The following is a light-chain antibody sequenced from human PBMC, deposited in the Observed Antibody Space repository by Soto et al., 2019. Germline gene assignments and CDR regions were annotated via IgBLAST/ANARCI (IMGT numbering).Light chain of an antibody. Sequence: DIRMTQSPSAMSASVGDRVTITCRASQGISNYLVRLQQKPGKGPKRVISAASTLQSGVPSRFSGSGSGTEFTLTISSLQPEDFATYYCLQHNSYPLTFGGGTKVDIK. V-gene: IGKV1-17*03. CDR1: QGISNY. J-gene: IGKJ4*01. CDR3: LQHNSYPLT. CDR2: AAS.